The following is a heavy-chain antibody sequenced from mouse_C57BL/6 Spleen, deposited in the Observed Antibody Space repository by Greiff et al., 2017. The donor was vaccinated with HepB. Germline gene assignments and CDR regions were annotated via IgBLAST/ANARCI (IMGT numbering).Heavy chain of an antibody. D-gene: IGHD1-1*01. CDR1: GYAFSSSW. CDR2: LYPGDGDT. Sequence: LEESGPELVKPGASVKISCKASGYAFSSSWMNWVKQRPGKGLEWIGRLYPGDGDTNYNGKFKGKATLTADKSSSTAYMQLSSLTSEDSAVYFCAHYYGSSPYAMDYWGQGTSVTVSS. J-gene: IGHJ4*01. V-gene: IGHV1-82*01. CDR3: AHYYGSSPYAMDY.